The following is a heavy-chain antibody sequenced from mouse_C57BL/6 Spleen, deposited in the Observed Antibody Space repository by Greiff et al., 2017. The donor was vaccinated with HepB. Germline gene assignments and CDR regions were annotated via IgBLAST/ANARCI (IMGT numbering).Heavy chain of an antibody. V-gene: IGHV5-9-1*02. D-gene: IGHD1-1*02. CDR3: TRDRGGYYLDY. CDR2: ISSGGDYI. CDR1: GFTFSSYA. Sequence: VQLKESGEGLVKPGGSLKLSCAASGFTFSSYAMSWVRQTPEKRLEWVAYISSGGDYIYYADTVKGRFTISRDNARNTLYLQMSSLKSEDTAMYYCTRDRGGYYLDYWGQGTTLTVSS. J-gene: IGHJ2*01.